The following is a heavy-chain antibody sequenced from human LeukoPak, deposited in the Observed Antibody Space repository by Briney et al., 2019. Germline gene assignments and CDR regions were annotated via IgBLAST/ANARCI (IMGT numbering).Heavy chain of an antibody. CDR2: ISYIGST. CDR3: ARDLVTVTKGFDI. D-gene: IGHD4-17*01. V-gene: IGHV4-59*11. CDR1: GGSFSSHY. J-gene: IGHJ3*02. Sequence: SETLSLTCAVYGGSFSSHYWTWIRQPPGKGLEWIGYISYIGSTNYNPSLKSRVTISIDTSKNQFSLKLTSVTAADTAVYYCARDLVTVTKGFDIWGQGTMVSVSS.